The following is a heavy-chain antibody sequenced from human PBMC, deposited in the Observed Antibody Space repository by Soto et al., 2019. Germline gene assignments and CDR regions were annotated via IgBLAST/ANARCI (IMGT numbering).Heavy chain of an antibody. CDR1: GGTFSSYA. J-gene: IGHJ3*02. CDR3: ARPEADFWRQASRGIDAFDI. V-gene: IGHV1-69*06. D-gene: IGHD3-3*01. CDR2: IIPIFGTA. Sequence: FSCKASGGTFSSYAISWVRQAPGQGLEWMGGIIPIFGTANYAQKFQGRVTITADKSTSTAYMELSSLRSEDTAVYYCARPEADFWRQASRGIDAFDIWGQGTMVTVSS.